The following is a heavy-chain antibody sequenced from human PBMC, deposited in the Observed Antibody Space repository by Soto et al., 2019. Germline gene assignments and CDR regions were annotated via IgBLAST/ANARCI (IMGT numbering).Heavy chain of an antibody. CDR3: ARGVTFHGSGSPIDY. Sequence: QLVESGGGLVKPGGSLRLSCAASGFTFSDYYMSWIRQTAGKGLEWVSYISGSGNIIYYVDSVKGRFTISRDNAKNALYLQMNSLRAEDTAVYYCARGVTFHGSGSPIDYWGQGTLVTVSS. V-gene: IGHV3-11*01. D-gene: IGHD3-10*01. J-gene: IGHJ4*02. CDR2: ISGSGNII. CDR1: GFTFSDYY.